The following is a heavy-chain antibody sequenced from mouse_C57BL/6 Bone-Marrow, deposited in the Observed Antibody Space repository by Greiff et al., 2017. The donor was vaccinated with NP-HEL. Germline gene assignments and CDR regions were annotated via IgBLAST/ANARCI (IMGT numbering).Heavy chain of an antibody. CDR2: IWSGGST. Sequence: QVQLKQSGPGLVQPSQSLSITCTVSGFSLTSYGVHWVRQSPGKGLEWLGVIWSGGSTDYNAAFISRLSISKDNSKSQVFFKMNSLQADDTAIYYCARKGDYSNYAMDYWGQGTSVTVSS. J-gene: IGHJ4*01. V-gene: IGHV2-2*01. CDR1: GFSLTSYG. D-gene: IGHD2-5*01. CDR3: ARKGDYSNYAMDY.